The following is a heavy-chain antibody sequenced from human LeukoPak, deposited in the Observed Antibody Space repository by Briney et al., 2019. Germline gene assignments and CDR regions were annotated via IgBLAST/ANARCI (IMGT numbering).Heavy chain of an antibody. CDR3: AKAPVTSCRGAYCYPFDS. V-gene: IGHV3-23*01. D-gene: IGHD2-21*01. CDR2: TSSSYACT. Sequence: GGALRLSCAASGFTFSSYAMSWVRQAPGKGLEGVAATSSSYACTYHADSVRGRLTISRDNSKNTLYLQMNSLRAEDAAVYFCAKAPVTSCRGAYCYPFDSWGQGTLVTVSS. J-gene: IGHJ4*02. CDR1: GFTFSSYA.